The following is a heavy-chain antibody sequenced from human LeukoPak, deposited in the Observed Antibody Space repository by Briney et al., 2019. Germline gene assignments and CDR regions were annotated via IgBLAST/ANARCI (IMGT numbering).Heavy chain of an antibody. J-gene: IGHJ4*02. CDR2: IIPIFGTA. CDR1: GGTFSSYA. Sequence: SVKVSCKASGGTFSSYAISWVRQAPGQGLEWMGGIIPIFGTANYAQKFQGRVTITTDESTSTAYMELSRLRSEDTAVYYCARGSSSGYFVDYWGQGTLVTVSS. V-gene: IGHV1-69*05. CDR3: ARGSSSGYFVDY. D-gene: IGHD3-22*01.